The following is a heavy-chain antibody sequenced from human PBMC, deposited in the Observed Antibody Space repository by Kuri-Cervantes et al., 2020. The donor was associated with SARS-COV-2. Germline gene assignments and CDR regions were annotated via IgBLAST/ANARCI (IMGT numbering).Heavy chain of an antibody. V-gene: IGHV1-24*01. CDR2: FDPEDGET. CDR1: GYTLTELS. J-gene: IGHJ4*02. D-gene: IGHD3-10*01. CDR3: TTVDYYGSGSRY. Sequence: ASVKVSCKVSGYTLTELSMHWVRQAPGKGLEWMGGFDPEDGETIYAQKFQGRVTMTEDTSTDTAYMELSSLRSEDTAVYYCTTVDYYGSGSRYWGQGTLVTVSS.